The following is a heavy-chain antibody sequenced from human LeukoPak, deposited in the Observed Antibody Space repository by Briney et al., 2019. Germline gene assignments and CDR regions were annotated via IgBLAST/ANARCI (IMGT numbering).Heavy chain of an antibody. V-gene: IGHV3-74*01. CDR3: ARDFKDRGI. D-gene: IGHD3-10*01. CDR1: GFTFTTYW. Sequence: GGSLRLSCAASGFTFTTYWMHWVRQAPGKGLVWVSGISTDGSDTRYADSVKGRFTISRDNAKNTLYLQMNSLTAEDAAVYYCARDFKDRGIWGQGTLVTVSS. CDR2: ISTDGSDT. J-gene: IGHJ4*02.